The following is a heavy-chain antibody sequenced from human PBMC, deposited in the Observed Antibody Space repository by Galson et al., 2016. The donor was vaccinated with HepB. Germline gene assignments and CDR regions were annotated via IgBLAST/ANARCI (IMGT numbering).Heavy chain of an antibody. CDR3: ARFESISSDFDH. J-gene: IGHJ4*02. CDR1: GNTFSSYG. Sequence: SVKVSCKASGNTFSSYGISWVRQAPGQGLEWMGWISAYNGDTSYAQNLQGRVSMTTDTSRSTAYMELRSLRFDDTAVYYCARFESISSDFDHWGQGTLVTVSS. CDR2: ISAYNGDT. D-gene: IGHD3-10*01. V-gene: IGHV1-18*01.